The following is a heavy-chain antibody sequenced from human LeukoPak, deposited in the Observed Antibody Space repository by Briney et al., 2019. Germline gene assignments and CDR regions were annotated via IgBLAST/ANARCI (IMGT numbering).Heavy chain of an antibody. J-gene: IGHJ6*02. CDR1: GFTVSSNY. CDR2: IYSGGSI. Sequence: GGSLRLSCAASGFTVSSNYMSWVRQAPGKGLEWVSVIYSGGSIYYADSVKGRFTISRDNSKNTLYLQMNSLRAEDTAVYYCARDGTTSPYYYGMDVWGQGTTVTVSS. D-gene: IGHD1-7*01. CDR3: ARDGTTSPYYYGMDV. V-gene: IGHV3-53*01.